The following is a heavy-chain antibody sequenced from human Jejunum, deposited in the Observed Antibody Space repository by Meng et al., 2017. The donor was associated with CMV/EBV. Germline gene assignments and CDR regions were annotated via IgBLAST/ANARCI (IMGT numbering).Heavy chain of an antibody. CDR1: TFIDYC. Sequence: TFIDYCIHWVRQAPGQGLEWMGRINPNSGDTDSAQKFQGRVTMTTDTSIQTAYMELSGLRSDDTAVYYCAKYGRPLYDILTTLKWFDTWGQGTLVTVSS. J-gene: IGHJ5*02. CDR2: INPNSGDT. V-gene: IGHV1-2*06. CDR3: AKYGRPLYDILTTLKWFDT. D-gene: IGHD3-9*01.